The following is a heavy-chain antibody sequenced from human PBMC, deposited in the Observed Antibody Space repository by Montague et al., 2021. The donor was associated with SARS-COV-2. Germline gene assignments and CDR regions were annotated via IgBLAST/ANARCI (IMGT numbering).Heavy chain of an antibody. J-gene: IGHJ4*02. CDR1: GGSITSGTYS. V-gene: IGHV4-30-2*01. CDR2: INHRGDT. CDR3: AREGDYGDVYYFDY. Sequence: TLSLTCAVSGGSITSGTYSWSWLPPPPGKGLKWIVYINHRGDTYYYPSLQIRVTISVDRSKNQFSLRLSSVTAADTAVYYCAREGDYGDVYYFDYWGQGTLVTVSS. D-gene: IGHD4-17*01.